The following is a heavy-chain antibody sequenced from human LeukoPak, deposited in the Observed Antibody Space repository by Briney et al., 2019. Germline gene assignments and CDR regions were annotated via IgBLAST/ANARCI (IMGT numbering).Heavy chain of an antibody. V-gene: IGHV3-23*01. Sequence: QSGGSLRLSCAASGFTFSSYAMSWVRQAPGKGLEWVSVISGSGDTTYYADYVKGRFTISRDNPKNTLYLQMNSLRAEDTAAYYCAKRFSLLARPSVDSWGQGSLVIVSS. J-gene: IGHJ4*02. CDR3: AKRFSLLARPSVDS. CDR2: ISGSGDTT. D-gene: IGHD6-6*01. CDR1: GFTFSSYA.